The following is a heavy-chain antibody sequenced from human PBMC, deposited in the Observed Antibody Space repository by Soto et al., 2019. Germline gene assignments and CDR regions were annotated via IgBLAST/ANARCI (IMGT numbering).Heavy chain of an antibody. Sequence: SETLSLTCTVSGGSISSGDYYWSWIRQPPGKGLEWIGYIYYSGSTYYNPSLKSRVTISVDTSKNQFSLKLSSVTAADTAVYYCARVRADFWRGYFFIDYRGQGTLVTVSS. V-gene: IGHV4-30-4*01. J-gene: IGHJ4*02. CDR3: ARVRADFWRGYFFIDY. CDR2: IYYSGST. CDR1: GGSISSGDYY. D-gene: IGHD3-3*01.